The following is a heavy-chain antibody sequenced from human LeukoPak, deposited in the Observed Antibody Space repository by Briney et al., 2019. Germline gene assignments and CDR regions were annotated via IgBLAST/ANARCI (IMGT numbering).Heavy chain of an antibody. J-gene: IGHJ6*02. CDR3: ATEKNYGDYNAYGMDV. Sequence: GGSLRLSCAASGFTFSSYWMSWVRQAPGRGLEWVSSITGDSSYIYYADSVKGRFTISRDNAKNSLSLQMNSLRAEDTAVYYCATEKNYGDYNAYGMDVWGQGTTVIVSS. CDR1: GFTFSSYW. D-gene: IGHD4-17*01. CDR2: ITGDSSYI. V-gene: IGHV3-21*01.